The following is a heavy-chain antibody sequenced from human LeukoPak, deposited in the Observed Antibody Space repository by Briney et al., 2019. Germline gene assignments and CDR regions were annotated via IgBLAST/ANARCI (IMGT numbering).Heavy chain of an antibody. J-gene: IGHJ4*02. CDR2: ISYDGSNK. V-gene: IGHV3-30-3*01. D-gene: IGHD2-2*01. Sequence: PGGSLRLSRAASGFTFSNYAMHWVRQAPGKGLEWVAVISYDGSNKYSADSVKGRFTISRDNSKNTLYVQMNSLRAEDAAVYYCARDFCSSTSCLSPVDYWGQGTLVTVSS. CDR3: ARDFCSSTSCLSPVDY. CDR1: GFTFSNYA.